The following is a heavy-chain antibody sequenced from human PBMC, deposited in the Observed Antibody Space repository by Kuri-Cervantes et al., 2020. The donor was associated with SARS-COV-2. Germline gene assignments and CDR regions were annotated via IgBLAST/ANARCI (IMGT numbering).Heavy chain of an antibody. D-gene: IGHD3/OR15-3a*01. CDR2: ITWDGYNT. J-gene: IGHJ3*02. CDR3: ARAGGLADAFDI. V-gene: IGHV3-43D*03. CDR1: GFTLGDYG. Sequence: ETLSLTCATSGFTLGDYGMYWVRQAPGKGLEWVSSITWDGYNTFYADSVKGRFTISRDNAKNSLYLQMNSLRAEDTAVYYCARAGGLADAFDIWGQGTMVTVSS.